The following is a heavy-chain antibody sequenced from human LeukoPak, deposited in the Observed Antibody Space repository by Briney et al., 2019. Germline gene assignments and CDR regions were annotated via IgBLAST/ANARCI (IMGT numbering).Heavy chain of an antibody. CDR1: GGSISIHY. D-gene: IGHD3-10*01. Sequence: SETLSLTCTVSGGSISIHYWSWIRHPPGKGLEGIGYIYYSGSTNYNPSLKSRVTISVDTSKNQFSLKLSSVTAADTAVYYCARAGFMVRGVIGPGYYGMDVWGKGTTVTVSS. CDR3: ARAGFMVRGVIGPGYYGMDV. J-gene: IGHJ6*04. V-gene: IGHV4-59*11. CDR2: IYYSGST.